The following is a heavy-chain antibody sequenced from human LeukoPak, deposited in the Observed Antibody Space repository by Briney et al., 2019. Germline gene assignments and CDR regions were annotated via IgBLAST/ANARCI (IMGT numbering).Heavy chain of an antibody. D-gene: IGHD4-17*01. V-gene: IGHV4-39*01. CDR3: ARSQAYGIFDY. CDR1: GGSISSSTYY. CDR2: IYYSGST. Sequence: SETLSLTCTVSGGSISSSTYYWGWICQPPGTGLEWIGSIYYSGSTYYNPSLKSRVTISVDTSKNQFSLKLSSVTAADTAVYYCARSQAYGIFDYWGQGTLVTVSS. J-gene: IGHJ4*02.